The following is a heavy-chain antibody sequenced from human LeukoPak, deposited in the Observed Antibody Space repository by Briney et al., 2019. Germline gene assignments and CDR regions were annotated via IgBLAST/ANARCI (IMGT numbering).Heavy chain of an antibody. V-gene: IGHV3-33*01. CDR2: IWYDGSKE. Sequence: GGSLRLSCAASGFTFSSYGMHWVRQAPGKGLEWVAVIWYDGSKEYLADSVKGRFTISRDNSKNTLYLQMNSLRAEDTAVYYCARDKRPMVRGVTGLLDYWGQGTLVTVSS. CDR3: ARDKRPMVRGVTGLLDY. D-gene: IGHD3-10*01. J-gene: IGHJ4*02. CDR1: GFTFSSYG.